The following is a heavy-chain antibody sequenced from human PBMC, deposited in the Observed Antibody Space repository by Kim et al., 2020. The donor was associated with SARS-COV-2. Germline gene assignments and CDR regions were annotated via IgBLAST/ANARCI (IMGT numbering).Heavy chain of an antibody. V-gene: IGHV4-4*02. D-gene: IGHD6-6*01. Sequence: NPPLEGRVTISVDKYKNQFSLKLSSVTAADTAVYYCARDQYSRSYGMDVWGQGTTVTVSS. CDR3: ARDQYSRSYGMDV. J-gene: IGHJ6*02.